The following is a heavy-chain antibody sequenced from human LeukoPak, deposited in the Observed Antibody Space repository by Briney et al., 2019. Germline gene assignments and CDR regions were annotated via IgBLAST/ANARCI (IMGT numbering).Heavy chain of an antibody. CDR1: GFAFSSYA. J-gene: IGHJ4*02. CDR3: ARIYYGSGSYYNSIDY. Sequence: GGSLRLSCAAYGFAFSSYAINWVRQAPGKGLEWVSYISTSSRTIFYADSVKGRFTISRDNAKDSLYLQLNSLRAEDTAVYYCARIYYGSGSYYNSIDYWGQGTLVTVSS. CDR2: ISTSSRTI. V-gene: IGHV3-48*01. D-gene: IGHD3-10*01.